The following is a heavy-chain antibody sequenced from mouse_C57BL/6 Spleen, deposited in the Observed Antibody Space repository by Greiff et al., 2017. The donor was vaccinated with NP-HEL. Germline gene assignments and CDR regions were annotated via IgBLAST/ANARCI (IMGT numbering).Heavy chain of an antibody. CDR3: ARGGDYGSSLVAY. CDR2: ISSGSSTI. J-gene: IGHJ3*01. D-gene: IGHD1-1*01. CDR1: GFTFSDYG. V-gene: IGHV5-17*01. Sequence: EVMLVESGGGLVKPGGSLKLSCAASGFTFSDYGMHWVRQAPEKGLEWVAYISSGSSTIYYADTVKGRFTISRDNAKNTLFLQMTSLRSEDTAMYYCARGGDYGSSLVAYWGQGTLVTVSA.